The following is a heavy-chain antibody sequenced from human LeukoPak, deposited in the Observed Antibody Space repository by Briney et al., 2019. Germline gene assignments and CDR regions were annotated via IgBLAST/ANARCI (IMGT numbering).Heavy chain of an antibody. CDR1: GFAFTNYP. V-gene: IGHV3-9*03. D-gene: IGHD2-21*02. J-gene: IGHJ4*02. CDR3: AKDACGGDCYFDY. Sequence: PGGSLRLSCVASGFAFTNYPMNWVRQAPGKGLEWVSGISWNSGSIGYADSVKGRFTISRDNAKNSLYLQMNSLRAEDMALYYCAKDACGGDCYFDYWGQGTLVTVSS. CDR2: ISWNSGSI.